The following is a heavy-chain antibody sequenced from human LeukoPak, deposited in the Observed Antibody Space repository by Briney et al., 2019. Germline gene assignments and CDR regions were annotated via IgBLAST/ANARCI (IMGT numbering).Heavy chain of an antibody. Sequence: GGSLRLSCAASGFSFDDFGMHWVRQAAGKGLEWVSGISWNSGSIGYADSVKGRFTISRDNAKNSLYLQMNSLRAEDTALYYCAKDYGDYLYYFDYWGQGTLVTVSS. CDR1: GFSFDDFG. J-gene: IGHJ4*02. CDR3: AKDYGDYLYYFDY. V-gene: IGHV3-9*01. CDR2: ISWNSGSI. D-gene: IGHD4-17*01.